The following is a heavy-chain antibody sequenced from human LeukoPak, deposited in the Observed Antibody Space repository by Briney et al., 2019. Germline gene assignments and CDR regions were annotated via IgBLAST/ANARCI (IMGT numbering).Heavy chain of an antibody. V-gene: IGHV4-39*01. J-gene: IGHJ4*02. CDR3: VSQYDSSGYLVGFDY. D-gene: IGHD3-22*01. CDR2: IYYSGTT. Sequence: SETLSLTCTVSDGSISSGSYYWGWVRQPPGKGLEWIGSIYYSGTTYYNPSLKGRVTMSVDTSKNQFSLKVTSVTAADTALYYCVSQYDSSGYLVGFDYWGQGTLVTVSS. CDR1: DGSISSGSYY.